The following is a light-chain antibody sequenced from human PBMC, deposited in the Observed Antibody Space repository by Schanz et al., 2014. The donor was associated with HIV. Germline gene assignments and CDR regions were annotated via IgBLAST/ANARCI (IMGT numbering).Light chain of an antibody. CDR2: ATS. J-gene: IGKJ4*01. Sequence: EIVLTQSPGSLSLSPGGRATLSCGASQSLSSSYLAWYQQKRDQPPRLVIYATSTRAAGIPDRFSGTGSGTDFPLTISSLEPEDFAVYYCQYFGSSGGTFGGGTKVEIK. V-gene: IGKV3-20*01. CDR1: QSLSSSY. CDR3: QYFGSSGGT.